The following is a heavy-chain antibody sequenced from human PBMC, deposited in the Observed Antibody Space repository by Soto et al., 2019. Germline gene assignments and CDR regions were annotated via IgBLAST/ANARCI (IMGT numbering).Heavy chain of an antibody. V-gene: IGHV3-30*03. Sequence: GGSLRLSCEASGFTFRSYGMHWVRQAPGKGLEWVAVMKSDGSRDHIDSVKGRFTIFRDNSKKTLYLQMNSLGVEDTAVYYCASFKGAYDSGNYYHGSRPFDIWGLGTMVTVSS. CDR3: ASFKGAYDSGNYYHGSRPFDI. D-gene: IGHD3-22*01. J-gene: IGHJ3*02. CDR2: MKSDGSR. CDR1: GFTFRSYG.